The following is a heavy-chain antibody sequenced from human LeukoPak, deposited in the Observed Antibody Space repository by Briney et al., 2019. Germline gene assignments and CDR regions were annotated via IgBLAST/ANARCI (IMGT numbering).Heavy chain of an antibody. Sequence: ASVKVSCKASGYTFTSYYMHWVRQAPGQGLEWMGWINPNSGGTNYAQKFQGRVTMTRDTSISTAYMELSRLRSDDTAVYYCAREAAAGTALDYYYMDVWGKGTTVTVSS. CDR3: AREAAAGTALDYYYMDV. J-gene: IGHJ6*03. V-gene: IGHV1-2*02. D-gene: IGHD6-13*01. CDR1: GYTFTSYY. CDR2: INPNSGGT.